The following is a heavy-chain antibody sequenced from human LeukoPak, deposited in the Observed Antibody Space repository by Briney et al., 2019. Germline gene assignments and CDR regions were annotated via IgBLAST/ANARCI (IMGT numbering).Heavy chain of an antibody. J-gene: IGHJ6*02. Sequence: GASVKVCSKASGYTFTSYYMHWVRQAPGQGLEWMGIINPSGGSTSYAQKFQGRVTMTRDTSTSTVYMELSSLRSEDTAVYYCARSGRRQYGMDVWGQGTTVTVSS. D-gene: IGHD6-25*01. CDR1: GYTFTSYY. V-gene: IGHV1-46*01. CDR2: INPSGGST. CDR3: ARSGRRQYGMDV.